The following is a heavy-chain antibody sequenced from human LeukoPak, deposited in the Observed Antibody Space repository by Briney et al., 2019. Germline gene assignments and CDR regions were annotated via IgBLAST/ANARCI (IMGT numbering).Heavy chain of an antibody. Sequence: GGSLRLSCAASGFTFSSYGMHWVRQAPGKGLEWVAFIRYDGSNKYYADSVKGRFTISRDNSKNTLYLQMNSLRAEDTAVYYCAKDLGDIVVVPAAIPYGAFDIRGQGTMVTVSS. J-gene: IGHJ3*02. D-gene: IGHD2-2*01. V-gene: IGHV3-30*02. CDR1: GFTFSSYG. CDR3: AKDLGDIVVVPAAIPYGAFDI. CDR2: IRYDGSNK.